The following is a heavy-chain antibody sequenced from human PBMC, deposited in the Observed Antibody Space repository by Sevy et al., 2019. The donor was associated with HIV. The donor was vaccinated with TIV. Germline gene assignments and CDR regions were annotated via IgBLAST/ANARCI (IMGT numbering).Heavy chain of an antibody. CDR1: IFTFSDYY. D-gene: IGHD2-2*01. J-gene: IGHJ6*02. Sequence: GGSLRLSCAASIFTFSDYYMTWIRQAPGKGLECVSHISSGGSHIHYADSVKGRFTISRDNAKKSLYLQMNSLRAEDTAVYYCARDCSSASCLWGMDVWGQGTTVTVSS. CDR3: ARDCSSASCLWGMDV. V-gene: IGHV3-11*01. CDR2: ISSGGSHI.